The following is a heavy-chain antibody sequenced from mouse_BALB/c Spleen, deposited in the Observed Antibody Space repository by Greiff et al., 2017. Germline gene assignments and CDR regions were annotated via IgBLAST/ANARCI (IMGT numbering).Heavy chain of an antibody. CDR2: ISYSGST. CDR1: GDSITSGY. J-gene: IGHJ2*01. CDR3: ARAYYGNYNYFDY. V-gene: IGHV3-8*02. Sequence: VQLKESGPSLVKPSQTLSLTCSVTGDSITSGYWNWIRKFPGNKLEYMGYISYSGSTYYNPSLKSRISITRDTSKNQYYLQLNSVTTEDTATYYCARAYYGNYNYFDYWGQGTTLTVSS. D-gene: IGHD2-10*01.